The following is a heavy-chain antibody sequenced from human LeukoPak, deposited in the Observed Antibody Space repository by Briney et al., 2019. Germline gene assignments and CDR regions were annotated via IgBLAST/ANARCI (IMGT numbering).Heavy chain of an antibody. J-gene: IGHJ6*03. Sequence: PGGSLRLSCAASGFSFSSYIMNWVRQAPGKGLEWVSHISSSSSTIYYADSVKGRFTISRDNAKNSLYLQMNSQRAEDTAVYYCARDGEYSSSYYYYCYMDVWGKGTTVTVSS. D-gene: IGHD6-6*01. V-gene: IGHV3-48*04. CDR3: ARDGEYSSSYYYYCYMDV. CDR1: GFSFSSYI. CDR2: ISSSSSTI.